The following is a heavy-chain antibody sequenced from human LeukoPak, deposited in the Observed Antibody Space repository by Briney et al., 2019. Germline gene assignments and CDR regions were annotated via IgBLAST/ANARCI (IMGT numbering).Heavy chain of an antibody. CDR2: INHSGST. J-gene: IGHJ2*01. CDR1: GGSFSGYY. CDR3: ARGIPGAYYDFWSGSRGWYFDL. Sequence: SETLSLTCAVYGGSFSGYYWSWIRQPPGKGLEWIGEINHSGSTNYNPSLKSRVTISVDTSKNQFSLKLSSVTAADTAVYYCARGIPGAYYDFWSGSRGWYFDLWGRGTLVTVSS. V-gene: IGHV4-34*01. D-gene: IGHD3-3*01.